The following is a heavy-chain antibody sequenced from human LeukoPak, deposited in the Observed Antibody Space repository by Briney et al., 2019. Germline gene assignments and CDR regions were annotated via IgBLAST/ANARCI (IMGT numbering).Heavy chain of an antibody. J-gene: IGHJ6*02. CDR1: GGSISSYY. CDR3: ARDRTTVTTQPHYYYYGMDV. D-gene: IGHD4-11*01. V-gene: IGHV4-59*01. CDR2: IYYSGST. Sequence: PETLSLTCTVSGGSISSYYWSWIRQPPGEGLEWIGYIYYSGSTNYHPSLKSRVTISVDTSKNQFSLKLSSVTAADTAVYYCARDRTTVTTQPHYYYYGMDVWGQGTTVTVSS.